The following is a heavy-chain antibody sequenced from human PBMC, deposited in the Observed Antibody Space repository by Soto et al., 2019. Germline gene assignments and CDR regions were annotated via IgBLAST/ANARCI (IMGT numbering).Heavy chain of an antibody. CDR2: ISAYNGNT. CDR3: ARVDLLIKTYYEFWSGSQIDY. Sequence: GASVQVSCKASGYTFTSYGISWVRQSPGQGLEWMGWISAYNGNTNYAQKLQRRVTMTTDTSTSAAYMELRSLRSDDTAVYYCARVDLLIKTYYEFWSGSQIDYWGQGTLVTVSS. V-gene: IGHV1-18*04. CDR1: GYTFTSYG. D-gene: IGHD3-3*01. J-gene: IGHJ4*02.